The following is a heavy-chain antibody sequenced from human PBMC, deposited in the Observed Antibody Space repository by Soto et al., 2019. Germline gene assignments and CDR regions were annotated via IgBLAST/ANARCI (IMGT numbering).Heavy chain of an antibody. J-gene: IGHJ5*02. D-gene: IGHD2-2*01. Sequence: PSETLSLTCTVSCGSISDYYWSWIRQPPGKGLEWIGYVYYSGDTNYNPSLKSRVTISVDTSKNHFSLKLSSVTAADTAVYYCAREHCSGTSCFPGEWFDPWGQGTLVTVSS. CDR1: CGSISDYY. CDR2: VYYSGDT. V-gene: IGHV4-59*01. CDR3: AREHCSGTSCFPGEWFDP.